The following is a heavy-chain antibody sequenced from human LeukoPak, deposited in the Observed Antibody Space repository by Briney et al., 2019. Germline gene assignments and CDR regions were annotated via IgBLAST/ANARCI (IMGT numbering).Heavy chain of an antibody. D-gene: IGHD4-11*01. CDR2: ISGSGAST. CDR1: GFTFSSYA. J-gene: IGHJ6*03. V-gene: IGHV3-23*01. Sequence: GGSLRLSFAASGFTFSSYAMSWVRQAPGKGLEWVSAISGSGASTYYADSVKGRFTISRDNSKNTLYLQMNSLRAEDTAIYYCAKSGSNYYYHYMDVWGKGTTVTVSS. CDR3: AKSGSNYYYHYMDV.